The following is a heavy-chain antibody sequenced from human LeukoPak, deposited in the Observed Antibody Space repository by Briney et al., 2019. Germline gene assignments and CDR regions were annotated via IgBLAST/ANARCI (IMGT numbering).Heavy chain of an antibody. V-gene: IGHV3-7*03. J-gene: IGHJ3*01. D-gene: IGHD3-22*01. CDR2: IKQDGSEK. CDR1: GFTFSSYW. Sequence: TGGSLRLSCAASGFTFSSYWMSWVRQAPGKGLEWVANIKQDGSEKYFVDSVKGRFTISRDNAKNSLYLEMNSLRAEDTAVYYCAKDWSSYYDSSGYPFWGQGTMVTVSS. CDR3: AKDWSSYYDSSGYPF.